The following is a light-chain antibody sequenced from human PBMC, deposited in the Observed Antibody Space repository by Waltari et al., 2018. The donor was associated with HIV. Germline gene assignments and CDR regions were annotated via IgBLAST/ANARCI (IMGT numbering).Light chain of an antibody. J-gene: IGLJ3*02. CDR3: CSFTGDSTWV. Sequence: QSALTQPASLPPGQSITMSCTGASGDVGTYNLVSWYQQHPGKAPKLMIYEVNKRPSGVSNRFSGSKSGNTASLTISGLQAEDEAHYFCCSFTGDSTWVFGGGTKLTVL. CDR1: SGDVGTYNL. V-gene: IGLV2-23*02. CDR2: EVN.